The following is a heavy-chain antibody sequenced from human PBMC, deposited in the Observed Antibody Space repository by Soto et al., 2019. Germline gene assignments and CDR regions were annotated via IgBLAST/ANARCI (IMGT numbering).Heavy chain of an antibody. CDR1: GFTFSSYA. CDR2: ISGSGGST. J-gene: IGHJ4*02. Sequence: GGSLRLSCAASGFTFSSYAMSWVRQAPGKGLEWVSAISGSGGSTYYADSVKGRFTISRDNSKNTLYLQMNSLRAEDTAVYYCAKVVIPARFSGSYSFDYWGQGTLVTVSS. D-gene: IGHD1-26*01. V-gene: IGHV3-23*01. CDR3: AKVVIPARFSGSYSFDY.